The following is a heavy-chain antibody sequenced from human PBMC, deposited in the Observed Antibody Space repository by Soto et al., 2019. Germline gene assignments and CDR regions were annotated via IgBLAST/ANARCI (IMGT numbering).Heavy chain of an antibody. CDR2: ISSSSSYT. J-gene: IGHJ5*02. CDR3: ARDRIAAAGRRFDP. Sequence: GGSLRLSCAASGFTFSDYYMSWIRQAPGKGLEWVSYISSSSSYTNYADSVKGRFTISRDNAKNSLYLQMNSLRAEDTAVYYCARDRIAAAGRRFDPWGQGTLVTVSS. D-gene: IGHD6-13*01. CDR1: GFTFSDYY. V-gene: IGHV3-11*05.